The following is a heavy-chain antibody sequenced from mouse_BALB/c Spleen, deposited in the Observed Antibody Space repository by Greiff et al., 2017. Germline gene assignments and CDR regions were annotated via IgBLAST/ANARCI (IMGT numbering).Heavy chain of an antibody. D-gene: IGHD3-1*01. CDR1: GYAFTNYL. CDR2: INPGSGGT. Sequence: QVQLQQSGAELVRPGTSVKVSCKASGYAFTNYLIEWVKQRPGQGLEWIGVINPGSGGTNYNEKFKGKATLTADKSSSTAYMQLSSLTSDDSAVYFCARRQLGLPDAMDYWGQGTSVTVSS. CDR3: ARRQLGLPDAMDY. V-gene: IGHV1-54*01. J-gene: IGHJ4*01.